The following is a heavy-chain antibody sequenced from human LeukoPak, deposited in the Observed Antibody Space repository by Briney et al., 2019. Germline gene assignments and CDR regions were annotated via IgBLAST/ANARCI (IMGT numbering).Heavy chain of an antibody. CDR2: IGAGSGAIT. Sequence: GGSLRLSCAASGFTFSSSAMSWVRQAPGKGLEWVSAIGAGSGAITIYADSVKGRFTISRDNSKNTLYLQMNSLRGEDTAVYYCAKNYDSGRGVPYGMDVWGQGTTVTVSS. D-gene: IGHD3-10*01. J-gene: IGHJ6*02. CDR3: AKNYDSGRGVPYGMDV. CDR1: GFTFSSSA. V-gene: IGHV3-23*01.